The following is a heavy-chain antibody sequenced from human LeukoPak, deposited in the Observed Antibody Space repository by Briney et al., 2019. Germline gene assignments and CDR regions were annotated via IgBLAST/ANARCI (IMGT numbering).Heavy chain of an antibody. D-gene: IGHD3-16*01. CDR1: GGSISYSF. Sequence: SEPLSLTCTVSGGSISYSFWSWIRQPPGKGLEWIAYIYYTGNTKYNPSLKSRVTISVDTSKNQFSLRLSSVTAEDTAVYYCAKDRGSSPTFDYWGQGTLVTVSS. J-gene: IGHJ4*02. CDR3: AKDRGSSPTFDY. CDR2: IYYTGNT. V-gene: IGHV4-59*01.